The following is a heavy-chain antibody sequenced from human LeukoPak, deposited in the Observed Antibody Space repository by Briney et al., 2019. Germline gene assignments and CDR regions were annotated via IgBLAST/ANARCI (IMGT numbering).Heavy chain of an antibody. CDR2: IWNDGSNK. D-gene: IGHD3-10*01. Sequence: GGSLRLSCAASGFTFRNYGIHWVRQAPGKGLDGVAIIWNDGSNKYYGDSVRGRFTISRDNSKNTAYLQMNSLRGEDTALYYCAREGSSTIFFGSGTHSGGAFDIWGQGAVVTVSS. CDR1: GFTFRNYG. CDR3: AREGSSTIFFGSGTHSGGAFDI. J-gene: IGHJ3*02. V-gene: IGHV3-33*01.